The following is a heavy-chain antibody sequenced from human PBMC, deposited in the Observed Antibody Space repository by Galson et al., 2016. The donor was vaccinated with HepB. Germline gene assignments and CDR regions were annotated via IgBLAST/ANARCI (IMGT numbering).Heavy chain of an antibody. CDR2: IWCDGSKK. V-gene: IGHV3-33*01. J-gene: IGHJ6*02. CDR1: GFTFSSYG. CDR3: AREGHDTYGMDV. Sequence: SLRLSCAASGFTFSSYGMHWVRQAPGKGLEWVAVIWCDGSKKYYGDSVKGRFTISRDDSKNTVYLQMNSLRDEDTAVYYCAREGHDTYGMDVWGQGTTVTVSS.